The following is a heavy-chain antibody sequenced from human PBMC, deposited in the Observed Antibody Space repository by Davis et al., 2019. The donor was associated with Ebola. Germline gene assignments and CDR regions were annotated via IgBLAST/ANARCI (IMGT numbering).Heavy chain of an antibody. CDR3: ASTTYYDFWSGYYPLGFDY. CDR1: GFTFSSYW. Sequence: GESLKISCAASGFTFSSYWMSWVRQAPGKGLEWVANIKQDGSEKYYVDSVKGRFTISRDNAKNSLYLQMNSLRAEDTAVYYCASTTYYDFWSGYYPLGFDYWGQGTLVTVSS. J-gene: IGHJ4*02. D-gene: IGHD3-3*01. CDR2: IKQDGSEK. V-gene: IGHV3-7*01.